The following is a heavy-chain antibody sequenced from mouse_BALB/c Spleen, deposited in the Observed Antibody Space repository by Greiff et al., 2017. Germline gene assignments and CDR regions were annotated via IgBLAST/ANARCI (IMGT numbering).Heavy chain of an antibody. CDR2: IYPGSGNT. CDR3: ARNGNPLYYYAMDY. J-gene: IGHJ4*01. CDR1: GYTFTDYY. V-gene: IGHV1-84*02. D-gene: IGHD2-1*01. Sequence: QVQLKESGPELVKPGASVKISCKASGYTFTDYYINWVKQKPGQGLEWIGWIYPGSGNTKYNEKFKGKATLTVDTSSSTAYMQLSSLTSEDTAVYFCARNGNPLYYYAMDYWGQGTSVTVSS.